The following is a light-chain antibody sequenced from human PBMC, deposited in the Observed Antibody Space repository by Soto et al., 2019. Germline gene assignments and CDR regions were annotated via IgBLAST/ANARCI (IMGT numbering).Light chain of an antibody. J-gene: IGKJ5*01. CDR3: QQYGSSPGT. CDR2: GAS. CDR1: QSVSNN. V-gene: IGKV3-15*01. Sequence: EIVMTQSPATLSVSPGERATLSCRASQSVSNNLVWYQQRPGQAPRLLIYGASTRATGIPARFSGSGSGTDFTLTISRLEPEDFAVYYCQQYGSSPGTFGQGTRLEIK.